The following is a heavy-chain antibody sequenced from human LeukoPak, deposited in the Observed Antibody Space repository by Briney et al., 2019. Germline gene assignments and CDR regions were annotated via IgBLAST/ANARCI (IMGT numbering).Heavy chain of an antibody. CDR3: ARDRGSSGLCI. J-gene: IGHJ3*02. CDR1: GLTFSSYA. Sequence: PGGSLRLSCAASGLTFSSYAMNWVRQAPGKELEWVSSISSSSSYIYYADSVKGRFTISRDNAKNSLYLQMNSLRAEDTAVYYCARDRGSSGLCIWGQGTMVTVSS. V-gene: IGHV3-21*01. CDR2: ISSSSSYI. D-gene: IGHD6-19*01.